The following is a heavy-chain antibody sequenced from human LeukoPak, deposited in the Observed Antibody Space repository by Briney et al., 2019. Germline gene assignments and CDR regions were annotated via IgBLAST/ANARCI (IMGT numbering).Heavy chain of an antibody. CDR3: ARVLRDGYNTVWFDP. V-gene: IGHV4-59*08. CDR1: GGSISSYY. Sequence: SETLSLTCTVSGGSISSYYWSWIRQPPGKGLEWIGYIYYSGSTNYNPSLKSRVTISVDTSKNQLSLKLSSVTAADTAVYYCARVLRDGYNTVWFDPWGQGTLVTVSS. CDR2: IYYSGST. J-gene: IGHJ5*02. D-gene: IGHD5-24*01.